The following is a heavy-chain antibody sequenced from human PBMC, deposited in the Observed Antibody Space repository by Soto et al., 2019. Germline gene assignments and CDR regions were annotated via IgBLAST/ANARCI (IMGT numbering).Heavy chain of an antibody. CDR3: ATNLVVLRFLEWYFDY. J-gene: IGHJ4*02. CDR2: IIPIFGTA. D-gene: IGHD3-3*01. CDR1: GGTFSSYA. Sequence: LVKVSCKASGGTFSSYAISWVRQAPGQGLEWMGGIIPIFGTANYAQKFQGRVTITADESTSTAYMELSSLRSEDTAVYYCATNLVVLRFLEWYFDYWGQGTLVTVSS. V-gene: IGHV1-69*13.